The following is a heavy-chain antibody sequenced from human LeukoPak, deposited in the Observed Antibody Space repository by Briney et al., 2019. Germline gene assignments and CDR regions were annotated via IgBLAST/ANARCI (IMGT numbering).Heavy chain of an antibody. J-gene: IGHJ6*03. V-gene: IGHV4-59*08. D-gene: IGHD3-10*01. CDR3: VRHVLFYYYYYMDV. CDR1: GGSISSYY. CDR2: IYYNGET. Sequence: SETLSLTCNVSGGSISSYYWTWIRQTPGKGLEWIGYIYYNGETNYNPSLKSRVIISLDTSKNQFSLKVTSVTAADTAVYYCVRHVLFYYYYYMDVWGQGTTVTVSS.